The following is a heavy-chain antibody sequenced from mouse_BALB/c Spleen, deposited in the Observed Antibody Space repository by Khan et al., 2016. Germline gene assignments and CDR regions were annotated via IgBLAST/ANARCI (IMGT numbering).Heavy chain of an antibody. Sequence: VQLQESGAELVKPGASVKLSCTASGFNIKDTYMHWVKQRPEQGLEWIGRIDPANGNTKYDPKFQGKATITADTSSNTAYLQLSSLTSEDTAVYYCANCDWYFDVWCAGTTVTVSS. CDR3: ANCDWYFDV. CDR1: GFNIKDTY. J-gene: IGHJ1*01. CDR2: IDPANGNT. V-gene: IGHV14-3*02.